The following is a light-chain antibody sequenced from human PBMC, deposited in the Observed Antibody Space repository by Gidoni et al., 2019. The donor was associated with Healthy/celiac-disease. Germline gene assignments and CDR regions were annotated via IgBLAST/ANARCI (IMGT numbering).Light chain of an antibody. CDR3: QQRSNWPLNT. Sequence: EIVLTQSPATLSLSPGERATLSCRASQSVSSYLAWYQQKPGQAPRLLIYDASNRATGIPARFSGSGSGTDFTLTISSLEPEDFAVYYCQQRSNWPLNTFXQXTRLEIK. CDR1: QSVSSY. V-gene: IGKV3-11*01. CDR2: DAS. J-gene: IGKJ5*01.